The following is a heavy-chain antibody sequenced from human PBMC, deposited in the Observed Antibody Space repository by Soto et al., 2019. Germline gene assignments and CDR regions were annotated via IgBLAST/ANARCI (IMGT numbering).Heavy chain of an antibody. D-gene: IGHD3-10*01. CDR1: GGSFSGYY. CDR2: INHSGST. J-gene: IGHJ6*03. V-gene: IGHV4-34*01. Sequence: SETLSLTCAVYGGSFSGYYWSWIRQPPGKGLEWIGEINHSGSTNYNPSLKSRVTISVDTSKNQFSLKLSSVSAADTAVYYCARITMVRVVIRGAHPRSSNRDYYYYMDVWGKGTTVTVS. CDR3: ARITMVRVVIRGAHPRSSNRDYYYYMDV.